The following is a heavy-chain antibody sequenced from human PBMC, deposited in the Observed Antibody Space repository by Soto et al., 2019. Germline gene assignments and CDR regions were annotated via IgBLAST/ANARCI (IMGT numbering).Heavy chain of an antibody. V-gene: IGHV4-39*02. D-gene: IGHD5-18*01. Sequence: PSETLSLTCTVSGGSISSSSYYWGWIRQPPGKGLEWIGSIYYSGSTYYNPSLKSRVTISVDTSKNQFSLKLSSVTAADTAVYYCARERLGGYSYGKPDYYGMDVWGQGTTVTVSS. CDR1: GGSISSSSYY. CDR2: IYYSGST. J-gene: IGHJ6*02. CDR3: ARERLGGYSYGKPDYYGMDV.